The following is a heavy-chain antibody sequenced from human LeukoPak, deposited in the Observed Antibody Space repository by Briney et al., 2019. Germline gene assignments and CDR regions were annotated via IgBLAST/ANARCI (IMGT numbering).Heavy chain of an antibody. Sequence: ASVKVSCKASGYTFSNYGISWVRQAPGQGLEWMGWISAYNGNTNYAQNLQGRVTMTTDTSASTAFMELRSLRSDDTAVYYCARRTTVTTVYYYYGMDVWGQGTTVTVSS. J-gene: IGHJ6*02. V-gene: IGHV1-18*01. CDR1: GYTFSNYG. CDR3: ARRTTVTTVYYYYGMDV. D-gene: IGHD4-17*01. CDR2: ISAYNGNT.